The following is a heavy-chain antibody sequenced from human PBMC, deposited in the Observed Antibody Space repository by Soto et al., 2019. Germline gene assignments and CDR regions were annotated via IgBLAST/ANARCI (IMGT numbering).Heavy chain of an antibody. CDR3: ARRLYYDSSGYVDY. J-gene: IGHJ4*02. CDR2: IYYSGST. Sequence: SETLSLTCPVSGGSISSSSYYWGWIRQPPGKGLEWIGSIYYSGSTYYNPSLKSRVTISVDTSKNQFSLKLSSVTAADTAVYYCARRLYYDSSGYVDYWGQGTLVTVSS. CDR1: GGSISSSSYY. V-gene: IGHV4-39*01. D-gene: IGHD3-22*01.